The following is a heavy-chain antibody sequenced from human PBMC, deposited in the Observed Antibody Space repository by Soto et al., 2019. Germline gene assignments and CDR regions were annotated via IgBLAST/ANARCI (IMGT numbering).Heavy chain of an antibody. J-gene: IGHJ4*02. CDR1: GYTFTNYW. Sequence: GESLKISCQGSGYTFTNYWIGWVRQMPGKGLEWMGIIYPGDSDTRYSPSFQGQVTISADKSTSTAYLQWSSLKASDIAMYFCARHYSGYDFFFDNWGQGTLVTVDS. V-gene: IGHV5-51*01. CDR3: ARHYSGYDFFFDN. CDR2: IYPGDSDT. D-gene: IGHD5-12*01.